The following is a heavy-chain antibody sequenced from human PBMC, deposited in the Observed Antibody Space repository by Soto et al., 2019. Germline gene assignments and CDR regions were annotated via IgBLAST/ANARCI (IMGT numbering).Heavy chain of an antibody. V-gene: IGHV1-69*13. CDR3: AGLGTGGYYYYYGMDV. CDR2: IIPIFGTA. J-gene: IGHJ6*02. D-gene: IGHD1-26*01. CDR1: GYTFTGYY. Sequence: ASVKVSCKAPGYTFTGYYMHWVRQAPGQGLEWMGGIIPIFGTANYAQKFQGRVTITADESTSTAYMELSSLRSEDTAVYYCAGLGTGGYYYYYGMDVWGQGTTVTVSS.